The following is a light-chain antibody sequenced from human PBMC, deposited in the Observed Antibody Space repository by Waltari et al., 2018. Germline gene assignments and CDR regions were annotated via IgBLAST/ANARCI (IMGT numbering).Light chain of an antibody. CDR3: QQYQNWPPT. J-gene: IGKJ1*01. V-gene: IGKV3-15*01. Sequence: EIVITQSPATLSVSPWESATLSCRAGQSVSSNLAWYQQKPGLAPRLRIFGASTMATAIPARFSGRGSKTEFTLTISSMQSEDFAVYHCQQYQNWPPTFGQGTKVEIK. CDR2: GAS. CDR1: QSVSSN.